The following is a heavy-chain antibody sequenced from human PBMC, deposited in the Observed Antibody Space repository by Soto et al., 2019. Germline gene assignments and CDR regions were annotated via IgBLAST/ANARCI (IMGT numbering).Heavy chain of an antibody. V-gene: IGHV3-23*01. Sequence: EVQLLESGGGLVQPGGSLRLSCAASGFTFSSYAMSWVRQAPGKGLEWVSAISGSGGSTYYADSVKGRFTIPRDNSKNTLYLQMNSLRAEDTAVYYCAKARNYLVGATIFAYWGQGTLVTVSS. J-gene: IGHJ4*02. CDR2: ISGSGGST. CDR3: AKARNYLVGATIFAY. D-gene: IGHD1-26*01. CDR1: GFTFSSYA.